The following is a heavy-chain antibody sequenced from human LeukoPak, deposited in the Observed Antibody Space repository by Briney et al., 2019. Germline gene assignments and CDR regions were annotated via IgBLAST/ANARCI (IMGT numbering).Heavy chain of an antibody. J-gene: IGHJ5*02. D-gene: IGHD1-26*01. Sequence: SETLSLTCTVSGGSISSSSHYWGWIRQPPGKGLEWIGSIYYSGNTYYNPSLKSRVTISVDTSKNQFSLKLRYVTAADTAVYYRARHSYPIVGPTYNWFDPWGQGTLVTVSS. V-gene: IGHV4-39*01. CDR3: ARHSYPIVGPTYNWFDP. CDR1: GGSISSSSHY. CDR2: IYYSGNT.